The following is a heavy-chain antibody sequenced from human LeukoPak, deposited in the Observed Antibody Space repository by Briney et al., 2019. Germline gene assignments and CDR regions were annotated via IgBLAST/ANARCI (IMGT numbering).Heavy chain of an antibody. CDR1: GGSISSYY. Sequence: PSETLSLTCTVSGGSISSYYWSWIRQPPGTGLEWIGYIYYSGSTNYNPSLKSRVTISVDTSKNQFSLKLSSVTAADTAVYYCARDGDYDSSGYNYWGQGTLVTVSS. CDR2: IYYSGST. J-gene: IGHJ4*02. CDR3: ARDGDYDSSGYNY. D-gene: IGHD3-22*01. V-gene: IGHV4-59*01.